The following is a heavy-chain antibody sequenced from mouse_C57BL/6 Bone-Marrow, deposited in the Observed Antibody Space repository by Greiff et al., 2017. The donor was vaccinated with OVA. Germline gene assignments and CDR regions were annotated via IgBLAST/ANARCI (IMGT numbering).Heavy chain of an antibody. J-gene: IGHJ3*01. CDR1: GYTFTSYY. CDR2: INPSNGGT. Sequence: QVQLQQSGAELVKPGASVKLSCKASGYTFTSYYMYWVKQRPGQGLEWIGDINPSNGGTDFNEKFKSKATLTVDKSSSTAYMQLSILTSEDSAVYYCTRSGYGGFAYWGQGTLVTVSA. CDR3: TRSGYGGFAY. D-gene: IGHD1-1*01. V-gene: IGHV1S81*02.